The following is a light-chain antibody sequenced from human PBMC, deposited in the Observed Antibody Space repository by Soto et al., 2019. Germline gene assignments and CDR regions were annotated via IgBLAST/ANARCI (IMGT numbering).Light chain of an antibody. CDR3: AAWDDSLSGPV. Sequence: QSVLTQPPSASGTPGQRVTISCSGSSSNIGSNYVYWYQQLPGTAPKLLIYRNNQRPSGVPDRFSGSKSGTSASLAISGLRSEDEADYYCAAWDDSLSGPVFGGGTEVTVL. CDR1: SSNIGSNY. J-gene: IGLJ2*01. V-gene: IGLV1-47*01. CDR2: RNN.